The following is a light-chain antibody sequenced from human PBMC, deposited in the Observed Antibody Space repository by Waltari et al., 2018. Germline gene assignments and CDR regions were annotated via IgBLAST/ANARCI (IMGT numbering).Light chain of an antibody. CDR2: KGI. CDR1: YGSVSSTSY. J-gene: IGLJ3*02. Sequence: QTVVTQEPSFSVSPGGTVTLTCALSYGSVSSTSYPTWYQQTPGQPPRTLVYKGISRSSGVPDRFSGSILGNTAALTITGAQADDESDYYCSMYMGSGVWVFGGGTKLTVL. CDR3: SMYMGSGVWV. V-gene: IGLV8-61*01.